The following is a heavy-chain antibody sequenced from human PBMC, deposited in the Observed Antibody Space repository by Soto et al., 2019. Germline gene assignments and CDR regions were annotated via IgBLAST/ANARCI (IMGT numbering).Heavy chain of an antibody. D-gene: IGHD5-12*01. Sequence: QVQLVQSGAEVKKPGASVKISCKASGYTFTSDDINWVRQATGQRLEWIGWMNPNSGNTGYAQKCHGRVNMTRNTSISTAYMELSSLRSEYTAVYYCARDEGDGYNAGDHWGQSTVLTVSS. J-gene: IGHJ5*02. CDR1: GYTFTSDD. CDR2: MNPNSGNT. CDR3: ARDEGDGYNAGDH. V-gene: IGHV1-8*01.